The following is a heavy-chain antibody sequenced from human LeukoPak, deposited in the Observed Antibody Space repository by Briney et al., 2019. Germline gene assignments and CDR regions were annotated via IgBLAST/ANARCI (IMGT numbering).Heavy chain of an antibody. V-gene: IGHV3-33*01. Sequence: GGSLRLSCAASGFTLSSHGMHWVRQAPGKGLEWVSVIWYDGNEKYYADFVKGRFSISRDNSKNTLYLQMNSLRVEDTAVYYCARERKTVTLDYWGQGSLVTVSS. CDR3: ARERKTVTLDY. CDR1: GFTLSSHG. J-gene: IGHJ4*02. D-gene: IGHD4-17*01. CDR2: IWYDGNEK.